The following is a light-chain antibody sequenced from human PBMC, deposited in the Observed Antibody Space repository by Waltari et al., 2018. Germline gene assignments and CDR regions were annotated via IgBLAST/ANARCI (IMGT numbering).Light chain of an antibody. CDR3: QQYDSYSPT. CDR1: QSISNW. Sequence: DIQMTQSPSTLSASVGDRVTISCRASQSISNWLAWYQQKPGKAPKVLIYKASTLYSGVPSRFSGGGSGTEFTLTIHSLQPDDFATYYCQQYDSYSPTFGQWTRVDFK. V-gene: IGKV1-5*03. CDR2: KAS. J-gene: IGKJ1*01.